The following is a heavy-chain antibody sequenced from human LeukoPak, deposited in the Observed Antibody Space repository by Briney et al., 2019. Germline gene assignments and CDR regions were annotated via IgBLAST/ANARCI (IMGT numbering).Heavy chain of an antibody. V-gene: IGHV3-7*03. CDR2: TKEDGSEK. CDR1: GFTFRSYW. Sequence: PGGSLRLSCAASGFTFRSYWMSWVRQAPGKGLEWVANTKEDGSEKYYVDSVKGRFTISRDSAKNSLYLQMNSLRVEDTAVYYCARDHNYGSDYWGQGTLVTVSS. J-gene: IGHJ4*02. CDR3: ARDHNYGSDY. D-gene: IGHD5-18*01.